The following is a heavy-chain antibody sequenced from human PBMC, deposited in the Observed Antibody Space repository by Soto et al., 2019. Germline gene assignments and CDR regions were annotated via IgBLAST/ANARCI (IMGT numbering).Heavy chain of an antibody. CDR2: ISNDGSSQ. J-gene: IGHJ6*02. CDR1: GFTLSSYE. Sequence: QVQLVESGGGVVQPGRSLRLSCAASGFTLSSYEMHWVRQAPGKGLEWVAVISNDGSSQYYADSVKGRFTISRDNSKKTLYQQMNSLSTEETAVYFCAKDVKLRVWSIYYYYGMDVLGLGTTVTVS. D-gene: IGHD3-3*01. V-gene: IGHV3-30*18. CDR3: AKDVKLRVWSIYYYYGMDV.